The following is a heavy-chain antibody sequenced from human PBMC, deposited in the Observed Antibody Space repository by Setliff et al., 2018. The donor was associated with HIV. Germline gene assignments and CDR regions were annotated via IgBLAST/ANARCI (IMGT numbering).Heavy chain of an antibody. D-gene: IGHD6-13*01. CDR2: ISWNGETK. J-gene: IGHJ4*02. V-gene: IGHV3-9*01. CDR1: GFTFNTYA. Sequence: GGSLRLSCAASGFTFNTYAVHWVRQVPGKGLEWVSGISWNGETKGYADSVKGRFAISRDNSKNTLYLQMDSLRAEDTAVYYCTKNLYSSRWSPLDYWGQGTLVTVSS. CDR3: TKNLYSSRWSPLDY.